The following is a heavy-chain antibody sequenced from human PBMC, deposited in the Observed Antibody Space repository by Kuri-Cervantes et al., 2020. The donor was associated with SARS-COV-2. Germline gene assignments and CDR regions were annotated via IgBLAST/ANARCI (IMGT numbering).Heavy chain of an antibody. CDR3: ARSIIAVAGFGGRDY. V-gene: IGHV3-15*01. CDR2: IKSKTDGGTT. J-gene: IGHJ4*02. CDR1: GFTFSNAW. Sequence: GESLKISCAASGFTFSNAWMSWVRQAPGKGLGWVGRIKSKTDGGTTDYAAPVKGRFTISRDDSKNTLYLQMNSLKTEDTAVYYCARSIIAVAGFGGRDYWGQGTLVTVSS. D-gene: IGHD6-19*01.